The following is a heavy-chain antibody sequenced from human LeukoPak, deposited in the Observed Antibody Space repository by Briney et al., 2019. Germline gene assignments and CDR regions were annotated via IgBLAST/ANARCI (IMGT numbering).Heavy chain of an antibody. J-gene: IGHJ3*02. CDR1: GGSITSYF. Sequence: PSETLSLTCTVSGGSITSYFWSWIRQPPGKGLEWIGYVYSTGGTSGSTDYNPSLKSRVTISVDTSKNQFSMKLTSVTAADTAVYYCARYRAFDIWGQGTMVTVSS. CDR3: ARYRAFDI. V-gene: IGHV4-59*01. CDR2: VYSTGGT.